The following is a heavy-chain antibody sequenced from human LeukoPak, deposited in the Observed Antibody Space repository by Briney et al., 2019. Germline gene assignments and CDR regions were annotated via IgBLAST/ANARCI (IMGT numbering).Heavy chain of an antibody. CDR2: IKSNTDGGTT. J-gene: IGHJ4*02. CDR1: GLTFTKAW. V-gene: IGHV3-15*01. Sequence: GGSLRLSCAASGLTFTKAWMTWVRQAPGEGLEWVGRIKSNTDGGTTDYAAPVKGRFTISRDDSKNTLYLQMNSLKTEDTAVYYCAKYLGSSGVDYWGQGTLVTVSS. D-gene: IGHD6-19*01. CDR3: AKYLGSSGVDY.